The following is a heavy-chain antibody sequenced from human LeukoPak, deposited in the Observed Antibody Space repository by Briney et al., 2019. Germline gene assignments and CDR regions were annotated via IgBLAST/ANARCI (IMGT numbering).Heavy chain of an antibody. Sequence: GSLRLSLATSGISIKTYSMNLVPPAPGKGPGLVPGISDSGDGTYYAESVKGRFTISRDNSKNTVFLQMNSLRADDTAKYYCAKDKAPGSWHTPSDFWGQGTLVTVSS. V-gene: IGHV3-23*01. CDR1: GISIKTYS. CDR3: AKDKAPGSWHTPSDF. J-gene: IGHJ4*02. D-gene: IGHD6-13*01. CDR2: ISDSGDGT.